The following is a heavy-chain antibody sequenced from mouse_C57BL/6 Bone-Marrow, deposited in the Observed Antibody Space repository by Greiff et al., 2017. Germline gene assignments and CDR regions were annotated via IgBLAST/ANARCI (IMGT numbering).Heavy chain of an antibody. Sequence: DVQLQESGEGLVKPGGSLKLSCAASGFTFSSYAMSWVRQTPEKRLEWVAYISSGGDYIYYADTVKGRFTISRDNARNTLYLQMSSLKSEDTAMYYCTRDGVLRQYLPAWFAYWGQGTLVTVSA. V-gene: IGHV5-9-1*02. D-gene: IGHD1-1*01. J-gene: IGHJ3*01. CDR3: TRDGVLRQYLPAWFAY. CDR1: GFTFSSYA. CDR2: ISSGGDYI.